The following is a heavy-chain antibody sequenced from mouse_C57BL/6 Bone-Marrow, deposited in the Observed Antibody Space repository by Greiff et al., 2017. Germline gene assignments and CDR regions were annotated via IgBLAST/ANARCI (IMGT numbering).Heavy chain of an antibody. J-gene: IGHJ1*03. V-gene: IGHV7-1*01. Sequence: EVKLVESGGGLVQSGRSLRLSCATSGFTFSDFYMEWVRQAPGKGLEWIAASRNKANDYTTEYSASVKGRFIVSRDTSQSILYLQMNALRAEDTAIYYCARGPYYGSSYEYFDVWGTGTTVTVSS. CDR3: ARGPYYGSSYEYFDV. CDR1: GFTFSDFY. D-gene: IGHD1-1*01. CDR2: SRNKANDYTT.